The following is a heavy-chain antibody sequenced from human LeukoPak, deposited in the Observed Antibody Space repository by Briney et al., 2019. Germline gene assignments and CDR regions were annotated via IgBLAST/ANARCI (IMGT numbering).Heavy chain of an antibody. CDR2: ISAYNGNT. CDR1: GYTFSIYG. J-gene: IGHJ4*02. V-gene: IGHV1-18*01. D-gene: IGHD5-24*01. CDR3: ARDTWGWLQLSPAGY. Sequence: ASVKVSYKASGYTFSIYGISWVRQAPGQGLEWMGWISAYNGNTNYARKLQGRVTMTTDTSTSTVYMELRSLRSDDTAVYYCARDTWGWLQLSPAGYWGQGTLVTVSS.